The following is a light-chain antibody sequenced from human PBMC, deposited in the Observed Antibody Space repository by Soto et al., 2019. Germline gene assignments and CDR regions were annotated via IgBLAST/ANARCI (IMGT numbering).Light chain of an antibody. CDR1: QSVDSTY. CDR3: QQYGSSPGLFT. J-gene: IGKJ3*01. V-gene: IGKV3-20*01. CDR2: AAS. Sequence: EIVLTQSPGTLSLSPGERATLSCRASQSVDSTYLAWYQQKPGQAPRLLIYAASLRATGIPDRFSGSGSGTDFTLTIRRLEPEDFAVYFCQQYGSSPGLFTFGPGSKVDFK.